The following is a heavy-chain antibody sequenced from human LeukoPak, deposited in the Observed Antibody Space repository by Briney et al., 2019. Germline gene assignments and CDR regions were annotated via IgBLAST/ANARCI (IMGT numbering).Heavy chain of an antibody. CDR2: IGSGSSYM. Sequence: PGGSLRLSCVGSGFTFSTYTMHWVRQAPGKGLEWVSSIGSGSSYMYYGDSVRGRFTISRDNAKNSLYLQMNSLRAEDTAVYYCAGTDSGYDLRYWGQGTLVTVSS. D-gene: IGHD5-12*01. CDR3: AGTDSGYDLRY. J-gene: IGHJ4*02. CDR1: GFTFSTYT. V-gene: IGHV3-21*01.